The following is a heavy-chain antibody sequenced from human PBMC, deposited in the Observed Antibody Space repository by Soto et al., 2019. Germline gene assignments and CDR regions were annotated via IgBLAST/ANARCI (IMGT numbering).Heavy chain of an antibody. Sequence: AXVKVSCKASGYTFANYYIHWVRQAPGQCLEWMGIMNPSGGSTTYAQKFQGRVTMTSDTSTRTIYMELTSLRSEDTAMYYCARNCSGTSCPFDYWGQGTLVTVSS. CDR2: MNPSGGST. CDR1: GYTFANYY. CDR3: ARNCSGTSCPFDY. D-gene: IGHD2-15*01. V-gene: IGHV1-46*01. J-gene: IGHJ4*02.